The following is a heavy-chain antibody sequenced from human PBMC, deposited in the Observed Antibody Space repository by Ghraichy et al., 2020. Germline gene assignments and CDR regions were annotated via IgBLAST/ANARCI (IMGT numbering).Heavy chain of an antibody. J-gene: IGHJ6*03. Sequence: GGSLRLSCAASGFTFDDYAMHWVRQAPGKGLEWVSLISGDGGSTYYADSVKGRFTISSDTSKNSLYLQMNSLRTEDTALYYCAKDTLGTTVTTIVNYMDVWGKGTTVTVSS. D-gene: IGHD4-17*01. CDR1: GFTFDDYA. V-gene: IGHV3-43*02. CDR3: AKDTLGTTVTTIVNYMDV. CDR2: ISGDGGST.